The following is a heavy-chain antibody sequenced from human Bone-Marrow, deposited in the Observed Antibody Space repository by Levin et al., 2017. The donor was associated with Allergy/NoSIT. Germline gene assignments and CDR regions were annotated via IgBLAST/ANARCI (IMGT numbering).Heavy chain of an antibody. Sequence: VASVKVSCAASEFIVSSNYMSWVRQAPGKGLDWVSVIYSGGSAYYAESVKGRFTISRDNSKNTLYLQMNSLRAEDTAVYYCVARSNGMDVWGQGTTVTVSS. V-gene: IGHV3-66*01. CDR2: IYSGGSA. CDR1: EFIVSSNY. CDR3: VARSNGMDV. D-gene: IGHD5-12*01. J-gene: IGHJ6*02.